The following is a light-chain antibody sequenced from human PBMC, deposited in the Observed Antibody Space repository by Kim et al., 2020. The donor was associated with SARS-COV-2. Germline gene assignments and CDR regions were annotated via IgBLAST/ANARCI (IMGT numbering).Light chain of an antibody. Sequence: ESIGDRVTITGRPSQGIRNDLSWYQQKPGQAPKVLVYAASSLQPGVPSRFSGSGSDTDFTLTISSLQPEDAATYYCLQDYTSPWTFGQGTKVDLK. CDR3: LQDYTSPWT. CDR2: AAS. V-gene: IGKV1-6*01. J-gene: IGKJ1*01. CDR1: QGIRND.